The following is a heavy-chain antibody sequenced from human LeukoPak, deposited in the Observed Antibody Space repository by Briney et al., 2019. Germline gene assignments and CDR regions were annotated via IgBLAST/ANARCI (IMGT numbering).Heavy chain of an antibody. Sequence: GESLKISCEGSGYTFRSYWIGWVRQMPGKDLEWMGMIYPGDSDTRYSPSFQGQVTFSADLSLNTAYLQWSSLEASDTAIYYCTRRSQACSSGSCYVVSWGQGTQVTVSS. D-gene: IGHD2-15*01. CDR2: IYPGDSDT. CDR1: GYTFRSYW. J-gene: IGHJ5*01. CDR3: TRRSQACSSGSCYVVS. V-gene: IGHV5-51*01.